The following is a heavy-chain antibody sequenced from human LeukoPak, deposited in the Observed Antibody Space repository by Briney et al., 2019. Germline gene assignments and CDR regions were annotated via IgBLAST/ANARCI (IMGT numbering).Heavy chain of an antibody. J-gene: IGHJ5*02. CDR3: AGTRRYCSGGSCYNWFDP. D-gene: IGHD2-15*01. CDR2: IYMSGNT. Sequence: SETLSLTCTVSGGSISSDIYYWSWIRQPAGKGLEWIGRIYMSGNTNYNLSLTSRLTISVDTSKNQFSLKLSSVTAADTAVYYCAGTRRYCSGGSCYNWFDPWGQGTLVTVSS. V-gene: IGHV4-61*02. CDR1: GGSISSDIYY.